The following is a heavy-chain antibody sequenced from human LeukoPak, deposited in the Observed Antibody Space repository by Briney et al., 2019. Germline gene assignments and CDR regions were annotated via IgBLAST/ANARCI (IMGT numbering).Heavy chain of an antibody. CDR2: ISSSGSTI. V-gene: IGHV3-11*01. J-gene: IGHJ4*02. D-gene: IGHD3-3*01. Sequence: PGGSLRLSCAASGFTFSDYRMSWIRQAPGKGLEWVSYISSSGSTIYYADSVKGRFTISRDNAKNSLYLQMNSLRAEDTAVYYCARSRITIFGVYDYWGQGTLVTVSS. CDR3: ARSRITIFGVYDY. CDR1: GFTFSDYR.